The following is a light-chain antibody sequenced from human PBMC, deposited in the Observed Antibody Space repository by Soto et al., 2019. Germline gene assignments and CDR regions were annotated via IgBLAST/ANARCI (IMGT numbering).Light chain of an antibody. J-gene: IGKJ2*01. CDR1: QSISIW. V-gene: IGKV1-5*03. CDR2: KAS. CDR3: QQYESYPYT. Sequence: DIPMTQSPSTLSASVGDRVTITCRASQSISIWLAWFQQKPGKAPKLLIYKASTLDSGVPSRFSGRGSGTDFTLTISSLQPDDFASYYCQQYESYPYTFGQRTKLEIK.